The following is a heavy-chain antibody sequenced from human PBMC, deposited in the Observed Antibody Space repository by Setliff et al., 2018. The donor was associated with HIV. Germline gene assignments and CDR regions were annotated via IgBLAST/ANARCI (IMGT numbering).Heavy chain of an antibody. V-gene: IGHV1-18*01. D-gene: IGHD3-10*01. J-gene: IGHJ6*02. CDR3: ARGGDPPYYFLGMDV. CDR2: FTSYNNQA. Sequence: EASVKVSCKISGYTLTAYGLNWVRQAPGQGPEWMGWFTSYNNQAEYAPKFQGRVTMTIDTSTSTAYMELRNLKYDDTAVYYCARGGDPPYYFLGMDVWGQGTTVTVSS. CDR1: GYTLTAYG.